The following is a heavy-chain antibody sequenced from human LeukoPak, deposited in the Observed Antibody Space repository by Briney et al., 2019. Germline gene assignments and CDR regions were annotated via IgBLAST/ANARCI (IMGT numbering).Heavy chain of an antibody. J-gene: IGHJ2*01. CDR1: GFTFSNYA. D-gene: IGHD6-13*01. V-gene: IGHV3-23*01. CDR3: AKGGSKGPLRGSSWKIVWYFDL. Sequence: PGGSLRLSCAASGFTFSNYAMSWVRQAPGKGLEWVSAISGSGGSTYYADSVKGRFTISRDNSKNTLYLQMNSLRAEDTAVYYCAKGGSKGPLRGSSWKIVWYFDLWGRGTLVTVSS. CDR2: ISGSGGST.